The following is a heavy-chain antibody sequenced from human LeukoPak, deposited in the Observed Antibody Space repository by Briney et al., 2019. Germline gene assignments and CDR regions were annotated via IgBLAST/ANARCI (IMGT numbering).Heavy chain of an antibody. J-gene: IGHJ6*03. CDR2: IYGSGIT. D-gene: IGHD3-22*01. Sequence: SETLSLTCTVSGGSIISNYWSWIRQSAGTGLEWIGRIYGSGITDYNPSLKRRVTMSLDTSRKQFSLRLTSVTAADTAVYYCARLKFYDSTGYSPGYYMDVWGKGTTVSVFS. CDR3: ARLKFYDSTGYSPGYYMDV. CDR1: GGSIISNY. V-gene: IGHV4-4*07.